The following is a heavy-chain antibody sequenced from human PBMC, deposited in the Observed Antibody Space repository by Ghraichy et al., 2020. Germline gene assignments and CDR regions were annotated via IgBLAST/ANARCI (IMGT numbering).Heavy chain of an antibody. CDR2: IYHSGST. J-gene: IGHJ5*02. V-gene: IGHV4-4*02. D-gene: IGHD1-26*01. CDR3: ARTIIVGAHHWFDP. CDR1: GGSISSSNW. Sequence: SETLSLTCAVSGGSISSSNWWSWVRQPPGKGLEWIGEIYHSGSTNYNPSLKSRVTISLDKSKNQFSLKLSSVTAADTAVYYCARTIIVGAHHWFDPWGQGTLVTVSS.